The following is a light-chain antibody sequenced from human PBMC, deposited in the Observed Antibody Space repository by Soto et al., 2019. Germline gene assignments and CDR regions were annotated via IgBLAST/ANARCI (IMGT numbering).Light chain of an antibody. V-gene: IGKV3-15*01. CDR2: GAS. Sequence: EIVLTQSPAPLSVSPGARATLSCRASPSVRGDLAWYPHKPGQAPRLLIYGASTRATGVPARFSGSGSGTQFSLIISGPQSEDFAIYDCQQYHNRPRNFGQGTKLEIK. CDR3: QQYHNRPRN. J-gene: IGKJ2*01. CDR1: PSVRGD.